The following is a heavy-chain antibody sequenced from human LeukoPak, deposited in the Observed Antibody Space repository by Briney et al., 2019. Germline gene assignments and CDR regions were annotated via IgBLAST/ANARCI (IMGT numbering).Heavy chain of an antibody. Sequence: GGSLRFSCAASGFTFSSYAMSWVRQAPGKGLEWVSTISTSGASTYYADSVKGRFTISRDNSKNTLYLQMNSLRAEDTAVYYCAKINPYDYVWGSADYWGQGTLVTVSS. V-gene: IGHV3-23*01. CDR1: GFTFSSYA. CDR2: ISTSGAST. J-gene: IGHJ4*02. D-gene: IGHD3-16*01. CDR3: AKINPYDYVWGSADY.